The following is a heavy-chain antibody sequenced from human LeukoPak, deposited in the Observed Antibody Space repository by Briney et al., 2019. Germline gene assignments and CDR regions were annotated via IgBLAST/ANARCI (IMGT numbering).Heavy chain of an antibody. V-gene: IGHV5-51*01. Sequence: GESLKISCKGSGYSLTSYWIGWVRQMPGKGLEWMGIIYPGDSDIRYSPSFQGQVTISVDKSISTAYLQWSSLKASDTAMYYCARQALDYGDYVGYWGQGTLVTVSS. J-gene: IGHJ4*02. CDR3: ARQALDYGDYVGY. CDR1: GYSLTSYW. CDR2: IYPGDSDI. D-gene: IGHD4-17*01.